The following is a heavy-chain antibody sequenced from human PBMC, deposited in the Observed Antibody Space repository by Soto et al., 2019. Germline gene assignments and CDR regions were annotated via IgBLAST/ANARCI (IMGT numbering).Heavy chain of an antibody. J-gene: IGHJ4*02. Sequence: QVQLVESGGGVVQPGRSLRLSCAVSGFTFSSYSMHWVRQDPDMGLEWVAFISFAGNNKYYADSVKGRFTISRDNSNNMLYLEMNSLRPDDTAVYYCARDRQKALVVVAATGGFDYWGQGTQVTVSS. D-gene: IGHD2-15*01. CDR2: ISFAGNNK. CDR3: ARDRQKALVVVAATGGFDY. CDR1: GFTFSSYS. V-gene: IGHV3-30*04.